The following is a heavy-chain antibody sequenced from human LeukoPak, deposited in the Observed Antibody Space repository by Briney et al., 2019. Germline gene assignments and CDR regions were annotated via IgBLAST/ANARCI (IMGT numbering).Heavy chain of an antibody. V-gene: IGHV3-30-3*01. CDR1: GFTFSSYA. J-gene: IGHJ4*02. CDR2: ISYDGSNK. CDR3: AKGAYDSSGYYYESVRYFDY. Sequence: LPGGSLRLSCAASGFTFSSYAMHWVRQAPGKGLEWVAVISYDGSNKYYADSVKGRFTISRDNSKNTLYLQMNSLRAEDTAVYYCAKGAYDSSGYYYESVRYFDYWGQGTLVTVSS. D-gene: IGHD3-22*01.